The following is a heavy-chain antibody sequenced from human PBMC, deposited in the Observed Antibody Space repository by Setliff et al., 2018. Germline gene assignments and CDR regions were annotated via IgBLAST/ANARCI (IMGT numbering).Heavy chain of an antibody. CDR3: ARLGRERSTFAWLDA. Sequence: GESLQISCQASGYNFANHWIAWVRLMPGKGLEYMGRIDPGDSYADYSPSFEGLVTISADKSRTTVYLQWTSLQASDTALYLCARLGRERSTFAWLDAWGQGTQVTVSS. J-gene: IGHJ5*02. CDR1: GYNFANHW. D-gene: IGHD1-1*01. CDR2: IDPGDSYA. V-gene: IGHV5-10-1*01.